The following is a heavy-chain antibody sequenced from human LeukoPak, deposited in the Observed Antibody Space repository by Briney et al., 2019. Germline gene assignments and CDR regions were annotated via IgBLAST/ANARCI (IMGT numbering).Heavy chain of an antibody. J-gene: IGHJ5*02. Sequence: RASVKVSCKASGGTFSSYAISWVRQTPGQGLEWMGRIIPMFGTANYAQKFQGRVTITTDESTSTAYMERSSLRSEDTAVYYCARVLDSSGYLNWFDPWGQGTLVTVSS. CDR2: IIPMFGTA. D-gene: IGHD3-22*01. CDR3: ARVLDSSGYLNWFDP. V-gene: IGHV1-69*05. CDR1: GGTFSSYA.